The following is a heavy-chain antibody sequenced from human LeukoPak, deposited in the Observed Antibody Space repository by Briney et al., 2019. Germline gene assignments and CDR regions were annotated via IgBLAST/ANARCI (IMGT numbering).Heavy chain of an antibody. CDR1: GGSISSSSYY. V-gene: IGHV4-39*01. CDR3: APAYIWGSFRTFNY. CDR2: ITYSGTT. D-gene: IGHD3-16*02. Sequence: PSETLSLTCTVSGGSISSSSYYWGWIRQPPGKGLEWVGSITYSGTTYYNSSLKSRVTISVDTSKSQFSLKLTSVTAADTAVYYCAPAYIWGSFRTFNYWGQGTLVTVSS. J-gene: IGHJ4*02.